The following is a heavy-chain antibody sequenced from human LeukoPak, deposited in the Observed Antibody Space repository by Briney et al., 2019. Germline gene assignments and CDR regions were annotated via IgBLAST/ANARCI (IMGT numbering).Heavy chain of an antibody. CDR1: GYTFTIYG. J-gene: IGHJ4*02. CDR3: ARDLVVVPAAMSGIDY. Sequence: ASVKVSFKASGYTFTIYGISWVRQAPGQGLEWMGWISAYNGNTNYAQKLQGRVTMTTDTSTSTAYMELRSLRSDDTAVYYCARDLVVVPAAMSGIDYWGQGTLVTVSS. D-gene: IGHD2-2*01. V-gene: IGHV1-18*01. CDR2: ISAYNGNT.